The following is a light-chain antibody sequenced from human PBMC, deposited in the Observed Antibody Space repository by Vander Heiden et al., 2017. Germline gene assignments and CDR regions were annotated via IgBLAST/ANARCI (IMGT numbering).Light chain of an antibody. CDR2: DDS. V-gene: IGLV3-21*02. Sequence: SYVLTQPPSASVAPGQKARITCGGDNIGSKSVHWYQQKSGQAPVLVVYDDSDRPSGIPERVSGFNSGNTATLTISRVEAGDEADYYCQVWDSISDHLVFGGGTKLSVL. CDR3: QVWDSISDHLV. CDR1: NIGSKS. J-gene: IGLJ2*01.